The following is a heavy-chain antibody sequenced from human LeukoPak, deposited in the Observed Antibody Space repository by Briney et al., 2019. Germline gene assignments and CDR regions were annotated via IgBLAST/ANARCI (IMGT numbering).Heavy chain of an antibody. J-gene: IGHJ4*02. Sequence: GGSLRLSCAASGVTFSSYAMSWVRQAPGKGLEWVSAISGSGGSTYYADSVKGRFTISRDNSKNTLYLQMNSLRAEDTAVYYCAKGYGYSYGWIDYWGQGTLVTVSS. CDR1: GVTFSSYA. D-gene: IGHD5-18*01. CDR2: ISGSGGST. V-gene: IGHV3-23*01. CDR3: AKGYGYSYGWIDY.